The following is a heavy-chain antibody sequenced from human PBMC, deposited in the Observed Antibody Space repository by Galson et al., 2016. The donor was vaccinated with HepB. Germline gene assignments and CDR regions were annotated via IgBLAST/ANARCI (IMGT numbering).Heavy chain of an antibody. D-gene: IGHD3-3*01. J-gene: IGHJ5*02. CDR3: ARGRGRGRFSEWSRAGLDP. CDR1: GYTFSDYG. Sequence: SVKVSCKASGYTFSDYGISWVRQAPGQGLEWMGWISAYNGNTNYAQKLQGRVSMTTDISTSTAYMDLRSLRSDDTAVYYCARGRGRGRFSEWSRAGLDPWGQGTLVTVSS. V-gene: IGHV1-18*01. CDR2: ISAYNGNT.